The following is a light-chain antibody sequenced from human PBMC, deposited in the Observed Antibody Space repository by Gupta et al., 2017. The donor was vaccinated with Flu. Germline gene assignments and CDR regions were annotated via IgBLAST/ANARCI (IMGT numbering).Light chain of an antibody. V-gene: IGLV3-21*02. CDR3: QLWDNSSGHLGV. CDR2: DDD. J-gene: IGLJ1*01. Sequence: SYVLTQPPSVSVAPGQTARITCGGNNIGSKSVHWYQQKPGQAPVLVVYDDDDRPSGIPERISGSRSRNTATLSISRVEAGDEAEYYCQLWDNSSGHLGVFGTGTKVTVL. CDR1: NIGSKS.